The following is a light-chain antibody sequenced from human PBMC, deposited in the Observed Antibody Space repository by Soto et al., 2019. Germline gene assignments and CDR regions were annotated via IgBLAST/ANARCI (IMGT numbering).Light chain of an antibody. J-gene: IGKJ4*01. Sequence: DIQMTQSPSSLSASVGDRVTITCRASQGISNYLAWYQQKPGKVPKLLIYAASTLQSGVPSRFSGIGSGTDFTLTISSLLPEDVATYYCQKYNSAPLTFGGGTKVEIK. V-gene: IGKV1-27*01. CDR3: QKYNSAPLT. CDR1: QGISNY. CDR2: AAS.